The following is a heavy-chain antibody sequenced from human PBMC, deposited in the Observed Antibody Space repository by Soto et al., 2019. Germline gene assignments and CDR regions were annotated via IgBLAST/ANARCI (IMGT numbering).Heavy chain of an antibody. D-gene: IGHD3-22*01. CDR3: ARLGDYYQAFDY. CDR1: GGSMSSYY. V-gene: IGHV4-59*08. CDR2: IYYAGTT. Sequence: SETLSLTCNVSGGSMSSYYWSWFRRPPGKGLEWIGYIYYAGTTSYNPSLKSRVTVSVDTSKNQFSLNLSSVTAADTAVYSCARLGDYYQAFDYWGQGALVTVS. J-gene: IGHJ4*02.